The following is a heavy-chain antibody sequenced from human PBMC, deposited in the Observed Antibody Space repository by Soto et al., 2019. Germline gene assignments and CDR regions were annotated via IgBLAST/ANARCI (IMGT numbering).Heavy chain of an antibody. CDR3: ARSLMEGDY. D-gene: IGHD3-10*01. J-gene: IGHJ4*02. CDR1: GYTFTSSY. Sequence: QVQLIQSGAEVKKPGASVKVSCKASGYTFTSSYIHWVRQAPGQGLEWMGMINPNGGSTNYAQKLQGRVTMTRDTATSTVYMELSSLTSEDTAVYYCARSLMEGDYWGQGTLVTVSS. V-gene: IGHV1-46*03. CDR2: INPNGGST.